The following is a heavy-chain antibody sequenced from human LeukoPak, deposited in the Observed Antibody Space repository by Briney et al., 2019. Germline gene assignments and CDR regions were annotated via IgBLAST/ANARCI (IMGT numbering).Heavy chain of an antibody. CDR2: INHSRST. D-gene: IGHD3-10*01. CDR1: GGSFSGYY. V-gene: IGHV4-34*01. CDR3: ARGSEFRYYFDY. Sequence: PSETLSLTCAVYGGSFSGYYWSWIRQPPGKGLEWIGEINHSRSTNYNPSLKSRVTISVDTSKNQFSLKLSSVTAADTAVYYCARGSEFRYYFDYWGQGTLVTVSS. J-gene: IGHJ4*02.